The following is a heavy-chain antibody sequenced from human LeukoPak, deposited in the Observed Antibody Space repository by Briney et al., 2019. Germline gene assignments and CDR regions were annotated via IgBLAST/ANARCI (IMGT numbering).Heavy chain of an antibody. CDR1: GGSISSSSYY. CDR2: IYYSGST. D-gene: IGHD3-10*01. Sequence: SETLSLTCTVSGGSISSSSYYWGWIRQPPGKGLEWIGSIYYSGSTYYNPSLKSRVTISVDTSKNQFSLKLSSVTAADTAVYYCAIPLLWFGELLYVWGQGTLVTVSS. CDR3: AIPLLWFGELLYV. V-gene: IGHV4-39*01. J-gene: IGHJ4*02.